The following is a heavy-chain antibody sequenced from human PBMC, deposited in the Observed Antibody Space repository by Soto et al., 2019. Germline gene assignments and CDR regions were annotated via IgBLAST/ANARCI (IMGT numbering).Heavy chain of an antibody. CDR1: GGSISSGGYY. J-gene: IGHJ3*02. CDR3: ARDWPSYGGNSKSGAFDI. D-gene: IGHD2-21*02. V-gene: IGHV4-31*03. Sequence: QVQLQESGPGLVKPSQTLSLTCTVSGGSISSGGYYWSWIRQHPGKGLEWIGYIYYSGSTYYHPSLKSRVNLSVDTSKNQFSLKLSSVTAADTAVYYCARDWPSYGGNSKSGAFDIWGQGTMVTVSS. CDR2: IYYSGST.